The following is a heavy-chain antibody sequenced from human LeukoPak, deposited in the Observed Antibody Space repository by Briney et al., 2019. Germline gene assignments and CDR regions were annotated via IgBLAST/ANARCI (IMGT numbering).Heavy chain of an antibody. D-gene: IGHD3-3*01. CDR3: ARVGIFGVVIDY. CDR2: IYSGGST. V-gene: IGHV3-53*01. J-gene: IGHJ4*02. CDR1: GFTVSSNY. Sequence: GGSLRLSCAASGFTVSSNYMSWVRQASGKGLEWVSVIYSGGSTYYADSVKGRSTISRDNSKNTLYLQMNSLRAEDTAVYYCARVGIFGVVIDYWGQGTLVTVSS.